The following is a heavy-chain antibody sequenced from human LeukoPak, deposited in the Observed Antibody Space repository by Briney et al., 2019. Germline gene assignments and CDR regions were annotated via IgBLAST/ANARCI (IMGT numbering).Heavy chain of an antibody. CDR2: IKQDGSEK. Sequence: GGSLRLSCAASGFTFSSYWMTWVRQAPGKGLEWVANIKQDGSEKYYVDSVKGRFTISRDNAKNTLYLQMNSLRAEDTAVYYCAKSQDGYSGLFDYWGQGTLVTVSS. D-gene: IGHD1-26*01. CDR1: GFTFSSYW. CDR3: AKSQDGYSGLFDY. J-gene: IGHJ4*02. V-gene: IGHV3-7*01.